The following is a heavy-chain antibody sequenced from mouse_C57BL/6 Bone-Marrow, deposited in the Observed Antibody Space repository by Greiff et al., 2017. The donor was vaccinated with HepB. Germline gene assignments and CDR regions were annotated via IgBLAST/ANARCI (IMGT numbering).Heavy chain of an antibody. V-gene: IGHV2-2*01. J-gene: IGHJ1*03. CDR2: IWSGGST. Sequence: VQLQESGPGLVQPSQSLSITCTVSGFSFTSYGVHWVRQSPGKGLEWLGVIWSGGSTNYNAAFITRLSISKDNSKSQVFFKMNSLQADDTAIYYCAGGDYYSSSYGYFDVWGTGTTVTVSS. CDR3: AGGDYYSSSYGYFDV. CDR1: GFSFTSYG. D-gene: IGHD1-1*01.